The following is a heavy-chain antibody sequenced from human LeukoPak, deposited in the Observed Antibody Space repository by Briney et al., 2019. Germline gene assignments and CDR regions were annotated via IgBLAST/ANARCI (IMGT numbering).Heavy chain of an antibody. Sequence: SETLSLTCTVSGGSISSSIYYWGWIRQPPGKGLEWIGSIYYSGSTYYNPSLKSRVTISVDTSKNEISLKLSSVTAADTAVYYCARHWGPREVVLSRIDIWGQGTMVTVSS. CDR2: IYYSGST. J-gene: IGHJ3*02. D-gene: IGHD3-16*01. V-gene: IGHV4-39*01. CDR1: GGSISSSIYY. CDR3: ARHWGPREVVLSRIDI.